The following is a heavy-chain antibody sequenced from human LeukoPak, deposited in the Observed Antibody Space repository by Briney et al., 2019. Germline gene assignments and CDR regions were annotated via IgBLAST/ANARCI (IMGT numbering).Heavy chain of an antibody. D-gene: IGHD3-3*01. CDR1: GGSFSGYY. Sequence: PSETLSLTCAVYGGSFSGYYWSWIRQPPGKGLEWIGEINHSGSTNYNPSLKSRVTISVDTSKNQFSLKLSSVTAADTAVYYCARRSLRFLEWLYAGSYGMDVWGQGTTVTVSS. CDR3: ARRSLRFLEWLYAGSYGMDV. CDR2: INHSGST. J-gene: IGHJ6*02. V-gene: IGHV4-34*01.